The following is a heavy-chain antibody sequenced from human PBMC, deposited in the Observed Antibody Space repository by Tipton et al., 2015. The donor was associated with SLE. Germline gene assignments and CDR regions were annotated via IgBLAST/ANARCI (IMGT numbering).Heavy chain of an antibody. CDR1: GGSISSHY. CDR3: AGAGLRFLDNGAFDI. CDR2: IYYSGST. V-gene: IGHV4-59*11. J-gene: IGHJ3*02. Sequence: TLSLTCTVSGGSISSHYWSWIRQPPGKGLEWIGYIYYSGSTNYDPSLKSRVTISVGTSKNKFSLKLSSVTAADTAVYYCAGAGLRFLDNGAFDIWGQGTMVTVSS. D-gene: IGHD3-3*01.